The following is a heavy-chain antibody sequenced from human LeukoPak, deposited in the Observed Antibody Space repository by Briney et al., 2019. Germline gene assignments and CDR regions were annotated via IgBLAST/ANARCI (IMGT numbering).Heavy chain of an antibody. CDR3: AKETNFATTVTTSYCYYGMNV. J-gene: IGHJ6*02. CDR2: ISYDGSNK. D-gene: IGHD4-17*01. V-gene: IGHV3-30*18. CDR1: GFIFSTYG. Sequence: PGGSLRLSCAASGFIFSTYGMHWVRQTPGKGLEWVAVISYDGSNKYYEDSVKGRFTISRDNSENTLYLQMNSLRAEDTAVYYCAKETNFATTVTTSYCYYGMNVWGQGTTVTVSS.